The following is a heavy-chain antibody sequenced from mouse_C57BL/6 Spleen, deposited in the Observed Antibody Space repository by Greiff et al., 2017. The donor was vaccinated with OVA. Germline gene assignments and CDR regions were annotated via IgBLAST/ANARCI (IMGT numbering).Heavy chain of an antibody. Sequence: VQRVESGPGLVQPSQSLSITCTVSGFSLTSYGVHWVRQSPGKGLEWLGVIWSGGSTDYNAAFISRLSISKDNSKSQVFFKMNSLQADDTAIYYCARYYYGSSSYAMDYWGQGTSVTVSS. CDR1: GFSLTSYG. V-gene: IGHV2-2*01. D-gene: IGHD1-1*01. CDR2: IWSGGST. J-gene: IGHJ4*01. CDR3: ARYYYGSSSYAMDY.